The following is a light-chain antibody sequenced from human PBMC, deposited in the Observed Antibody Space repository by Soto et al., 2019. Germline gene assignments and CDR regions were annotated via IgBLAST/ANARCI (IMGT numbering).Light chain of an antibody. CDR1: QTVRTNY. V-gene: IGKV3-20*01. Sequence: EIVLTQSPGTLSLSPGERATLSCRASQTVRTNYLAWFQHKPGQAPRLLIYGASSRATGIPDRFSGSGSGTDITLTINRLEPEDVAVYFCQQYSDSPLTFGGGTKVEIK. CDR3: QQYSDSPLT. J-gene: IGKJ4*01. CDR2: GAS.